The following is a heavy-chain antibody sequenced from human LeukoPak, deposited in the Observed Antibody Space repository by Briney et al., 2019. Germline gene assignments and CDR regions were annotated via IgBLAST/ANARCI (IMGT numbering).Heavy chain of an antibody. CDR3: ARDRAEGKTWVEFDP. CDR1: GFIVKSYA. V-gene: IGHV3-66*02. J-gene: IGHJ5*02. CDR2: IYSDGVT. Sequence: PGGSLRLSCAASGFIVKSYAMSWVRQAPGKGLAWVSLIYSDGVTQYADSVKGRFTISRDNSKNTLYLQMNSLRDEDTAVYFCARDRAEGKTWVEFDPWGQGTLVTVSS.